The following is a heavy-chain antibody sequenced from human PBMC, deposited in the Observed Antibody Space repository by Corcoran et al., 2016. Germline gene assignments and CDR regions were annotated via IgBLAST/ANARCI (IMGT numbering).Heavy chain of an antibody. J-gene: IGHJ5*02. CDR3: ARDYGGNSCWFDP. CDR1: GYTFTSYN. CDR2: MNPNSGNT. Sequence: QVQMVQSRAEVKKPGASVKVCCKASGYTFTSYNLNWVRQATGHGHEWMGWMNPNSGNTVYAQKFQGRVTLTRDTSLGTAYMELSSLRTEDTAVYYRARDYGGNSCWFDPWGQGTLVTVSS. V-gene: IGHV1-8*01. D-gene: IGHD4-17*01.